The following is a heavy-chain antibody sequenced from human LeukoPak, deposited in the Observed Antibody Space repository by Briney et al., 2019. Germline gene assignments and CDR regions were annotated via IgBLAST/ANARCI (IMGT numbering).Heavy chain of an antibody. CDR2: VRGSGHST. J-gene: IGHJ4*02. CDR3: ARHYDSSGYYYFDY. V-gene: IGHV3-23*01. Sequence: GGSLRLSCAASGFTLTSNAISWVRQAPGEGLEWVSSVRGSGHSTYYADSVKGRFTISRDNSKNTVYLQMSSLRAEDTALYYCARHYDSSGYYYFDYWGQGILVTVSS. CDR1: GFTLTSNA. D-gene: IGHD3-22*01.